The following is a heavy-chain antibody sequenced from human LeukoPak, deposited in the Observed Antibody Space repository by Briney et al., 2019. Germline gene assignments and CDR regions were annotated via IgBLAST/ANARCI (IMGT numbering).Heavy chain of an antibody. CDR3: ARGRSDYGDYVRHDAFDI. J-gene: IGHJ3*02. CDR2: ISYDGSNK. Sequence: GGSLRLSCATSGFTFSSYAMHWVRQAPGKGLEWVAVISYDGSNKYYADSVKGRFTISRDNSKNTLYLQMNSLRAEDTAVYYCARGRSDYGDYVRHDAFDIWGQGTMVTVSS. CDR1: GFTFSSYA. D-gene: IGHD4-17*01. V-gene: IGHV3-30*04.